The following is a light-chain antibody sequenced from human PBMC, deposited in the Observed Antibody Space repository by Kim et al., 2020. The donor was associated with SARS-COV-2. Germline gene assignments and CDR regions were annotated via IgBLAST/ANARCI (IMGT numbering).Light chain of an antibody. CDR3: QAWDINTGV. V-gene: IGLV3-1*01. Sequence: SVSPGQTASITCSGDNLGNKYAYWYQQKPGQSPVVVIYHDNKRPSGIPERFSGSNSGNTATLTISGTQAMDEADYCCQAWDINTGVFGGGTQLTVL. CDR1: NLGNKY. J-gene: IGLJ2*01. CDR2: HDN.